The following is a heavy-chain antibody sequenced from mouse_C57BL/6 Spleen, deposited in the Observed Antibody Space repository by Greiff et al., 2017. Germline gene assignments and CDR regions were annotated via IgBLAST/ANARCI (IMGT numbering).Heavy chain of an antibody. D-gene: IGHD2-5*01. CDR3: ARFDYSNYVEGYAMDY. CDR2: IYPGSGST. J-gene: IGHJ4*01. Sequence: QVQLQQPGAELVKPGASVKMSCKASGYTFTSYWITWVKQRPGQGLEWIGDIYPGSGSTNYNEKFKSKATLTVDTSSSTAYMQLSSLTSEDSAVYYCARFDYSNYVEGYAMDYWGQGTSVTVSS. CDR1: GYTFTSYW. V-gene: IGHV1-55*01.